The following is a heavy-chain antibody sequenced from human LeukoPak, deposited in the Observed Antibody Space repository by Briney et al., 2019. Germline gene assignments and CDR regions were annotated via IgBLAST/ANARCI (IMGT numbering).Heavy chain of an antibody. J-gene: IGHJ4*02. CDR2: ISSSGSPI. CDR3: ARSNGWLDY. CDR1: EFTFNSYE. D-gene: IGHD2-15*01. V-gene: IGHV3-48*03. Sequence: GGSLILSCAASEFTFNSYEMNWVRQAPGKGLEWVSYISSSGSPIYYADSVKGRFTISRDNAKNSLYLQMNSLRAEDTAVYYCARSNGWLDYWGQGTLVTVSS.